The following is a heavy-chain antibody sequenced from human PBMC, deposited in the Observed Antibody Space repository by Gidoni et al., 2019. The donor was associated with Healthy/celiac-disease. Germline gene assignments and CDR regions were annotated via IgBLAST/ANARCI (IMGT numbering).Heavy chain of an antibody. J-gene: IGHJ4*02. V-gene: IGHV4-39*01. Sequence: QLQLQESGPGLVKPSETLSLTCTVSGGSISSSSYYWGWIRQPPGKGLAWIGSIYYSGSTYYNPSLKSRVTISVDTSKNQFSLKLSSVTAADTAVYYCARHSRGGYYPNYYFDYWGQGTLVTVSS. CDR1: GGSISSSSYY. D-gene: IGHD3-22*01. CDR3: ARHSRGGYYPNYYFDY. CDR2: IYYSGST.